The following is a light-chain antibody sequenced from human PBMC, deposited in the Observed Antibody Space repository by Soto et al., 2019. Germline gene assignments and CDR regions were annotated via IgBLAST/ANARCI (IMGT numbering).Light chain of an antibody. J-gene: IGKJ1*01. CDR2: DAS. V-gene: IGKV1-5*01. Sequence: DIQMTHSASSLSASVADRVSISFRASQSISSWLAWYQQKPGKAPDLLIYDASRLAGGVPSRFSGSESGTEFTLTIGSLQPDDFATYFCQQYYNYSTFGQGTKVDIK. CDR1: QSISSW. CDR3: QQYYNYST.